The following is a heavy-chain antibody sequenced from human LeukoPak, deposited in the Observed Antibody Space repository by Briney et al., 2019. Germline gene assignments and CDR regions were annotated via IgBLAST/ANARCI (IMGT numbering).Heavy chain of an antibody. CDR1: GGSISSSSYY. D-gene: IGHD5-18*01. CDR2: IYYSGSS. V-gene: IGHV4-39*01. CDR3: ARHVDTATDYFDY. Sequence: PSETLSLTCTVSGGSISSSSYYWGWIRQPPGMGLEWIGSIYYSGSSYYNPSLKSRVTISVHTSKNQFSLKLSSVTAADTAVYYCARHVDTATDYFDYWGQGTLVTVSS. J-gene: IGHJ4*02.